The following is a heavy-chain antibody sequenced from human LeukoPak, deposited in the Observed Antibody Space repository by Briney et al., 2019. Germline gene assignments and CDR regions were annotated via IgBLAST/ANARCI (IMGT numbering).Heavy chain of an antibody. V-gene: IGHV3-11*01. D-gene: IGHD5-24*01. J-gene: IGHJ4*02. Sequence: PGGSLRLSCAASGLTFSDYYMSWIRQAPGKGLEWVSYISSSGSTIYYADSVKGRFTISRDNAKNSLYLQMNSLRAEDTAVYYCASDRDGYNYFDYWGQGTLVTVSS. CDR1: GLTFSDYY. CDR2: ISSSGSTI. CDR3: ASDRDGYNYFDY.